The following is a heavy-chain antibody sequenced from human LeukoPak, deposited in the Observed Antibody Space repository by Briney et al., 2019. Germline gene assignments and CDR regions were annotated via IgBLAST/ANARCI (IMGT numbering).Heavy chain of an antibody. CDR3: ARSSGSYKYYFDY. J-gene: IGHJ4*02. Sequence: GASLKTSCKGSGYRFTSYWIGWVRPMPGKGLEWMGIIYPGDSDTRYSPSFQGQVTISADKSISTAYLQWSSLKASDTAMYYCARSSGSYKYYFDYWGQGTLVTVSS. D-gene: IGHD1-26*01. V-gene: IGHV5-51*01. CDR2: IYPGDSDT. CDR1: GYRFTSYW.